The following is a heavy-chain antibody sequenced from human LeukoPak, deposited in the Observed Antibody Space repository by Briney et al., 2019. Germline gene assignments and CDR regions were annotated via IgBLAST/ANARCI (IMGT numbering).Heavy chain of an antibody. J-gene: IGHJ4*02. Sequence: GASVKVSCKASGYTFTGYYMHWVRQAPGQGLEWMGWMNPNSGNTGYAQKFQGRVTMTRNTSISTAYMELSSLRSEDTAVYYCARGGQWLASNWGQGTLVTVSS. CDR2: MNPNSGNT. CDR3: ARGGQWLASN. CDR1: GYTFTGYY. V-gene: IGHV1-8*02. D-gene: IGHD6-19*01.